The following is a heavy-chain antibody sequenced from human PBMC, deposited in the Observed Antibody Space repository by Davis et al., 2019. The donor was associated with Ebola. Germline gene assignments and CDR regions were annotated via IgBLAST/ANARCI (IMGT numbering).Heavy chain of an antibody. J-gene: IGHJ5*02. CDR3: ASSRYRFLEWLLYNWFDP. D-gene: IGHD3-3*01. CDR1: GFTFSTYW. V-gene: IGHV3-7*03. Sequence: GESLKTPCAAPGFTFSTYWMSRVRQAPGKWLEWVANIKQDGIEKYYVDSVKGRFTISRDNAKNSLYLQMNSLRAEDTAVYYCASSRYRFLEWLLYNWFDPWGQGTLVTVSS. CDR2: IKQDGIEK.